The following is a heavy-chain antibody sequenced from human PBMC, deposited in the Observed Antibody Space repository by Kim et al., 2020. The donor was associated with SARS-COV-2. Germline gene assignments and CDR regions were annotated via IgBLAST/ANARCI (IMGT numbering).Heavy chain of an antibody. D-gene: IGHD7-27*01. J-gene: IGHJ5*02. Sequence: GGSLRLSCAASGFTFSNYAMHWVRQAPGKGLEWVAIISYDGTNKYYADSVKGRFPIFRDNSRNTLYLQMNSLRAEDTAVYYCAKAQTGEGDNWFDPWGQGAPGSVSS. CDR3: AKAQTGEGDNWFDP. V-gene: IGHV3-30*18. CDR2: ISYDGTNK. CDR1: GFTFSNYA.